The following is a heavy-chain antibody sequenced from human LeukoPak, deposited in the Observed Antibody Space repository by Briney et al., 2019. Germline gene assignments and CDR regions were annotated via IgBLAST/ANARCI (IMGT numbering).Heavy chain of an antibody. V-gene: IGHV5-51*01. CDR3: ARHRDWSYGPIDY. Sequence: GESLEISCRSSGYSFSNYWIGWVRQMPGKGLEWMGIIYPGDSDTRYSPSFQGQVTISADRSITTAYLQWISLKASDTAMYYCARHRDWSYGPIDYWGQGTLVTVSS. CDR2: IYPGDSDT. D-gene: IGHD5-18*01. CDR1: GYSFSNYW. J-gene: IGHJ4*02.